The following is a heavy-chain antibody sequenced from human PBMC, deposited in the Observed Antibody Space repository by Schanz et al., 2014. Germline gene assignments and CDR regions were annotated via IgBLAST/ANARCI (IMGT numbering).Heavy chain of an antibody. CDR2: ITTGGNT. J-gene: IGHJ4*02. Sequence: VQLVESGGGVVQPGRSLRLSCSASGFTFSTYAMSWARQTPGKGLEWVSSITTGGNTYYRDSVKGRFTISRDNSKNTLYLQMNSLSAEDTALYYCAKDGIMVQGVIWERYFDSWGQGTLVTVSS. CDR1: GFTFSTYA. CDR3: AKDGIMVQGVIWERYFDS. D-gene: IGHD3-10*01. V-gene: IGHV3-23*04.